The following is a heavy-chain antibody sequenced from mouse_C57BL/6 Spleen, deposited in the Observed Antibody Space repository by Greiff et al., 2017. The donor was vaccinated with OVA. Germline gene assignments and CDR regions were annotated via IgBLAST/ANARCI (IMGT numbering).Heavy chain of an antibody. CDR3: ARRDGAPYYAMDY. CDR1: GFSLTSYG. CDR2: IWSGGST. Sequence: VQLQQSGPGLVQPSQSLSITCTVSGFSLTSYGVHWVRQSPGKGLEWLGVIWSGGSTDYNAAFISRLSISKDNAKNQVFIKMNSLQAEDTAIYYCARRDGAPYYAMDYWGQGTSVTVSS. J-gene: IGHJ4*01. V-gene: IGHV2-2*01.